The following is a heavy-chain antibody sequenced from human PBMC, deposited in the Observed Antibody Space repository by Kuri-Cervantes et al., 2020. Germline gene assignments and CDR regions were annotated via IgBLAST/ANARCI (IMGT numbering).Heavy chain of an antibody. D-gene: IGHD2-15*01. V-gene: IGHV1-46*01. CDR1: GYTFTSYY. Sequence: ASVKVSCKASGYTFTSYYMHWVRQAPGQGLEWMGIINPSGGSTSYPQKFQRRVTLTRDTSASTAYMELSSLRSEDTAVYYCARSGTVVDPWGQGTLVTVSS. CDR3: ARSGTVVDP. J-gene: IGHJ5*02. CDR2: INPSGGST.